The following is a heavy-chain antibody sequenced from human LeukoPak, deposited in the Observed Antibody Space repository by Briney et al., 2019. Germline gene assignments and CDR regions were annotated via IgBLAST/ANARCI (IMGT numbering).Heavy chain of an antibody. Sequence: PGGSLRLSCAASGFTFSSYWMSWVRQAPGKGLEWVAHIKQDGSEKYYVDSVKGRFTISRDNAKNSLYLQMNSLRAEDTAVYYCARVKVEDYYDSRAHYFDYWGQGTLVTVSS. D-gene: IGHD3-22*01. J-gene: IGHJ4*02. V-gene: IGHV3-7*01. CDR3: ARVKVEDYYDSRAHYFDY. CDR1: GFTFSSYW. CDR2: IKQDGSEK.